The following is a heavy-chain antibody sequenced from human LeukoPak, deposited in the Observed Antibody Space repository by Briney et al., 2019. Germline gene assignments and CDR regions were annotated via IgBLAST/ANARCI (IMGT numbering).Heavy chain of an antibody. D-gene: IGHD3-22*01. CDR2: MSGSGGST. CDR3: AKSMRVITHWFDP. CDR1: GFTFSSYA. J-gene: IGHJ5*02. V-gene: IGHV3-23*01. Sequence: GGSLRLSCAASGFTFSSYAMSWVRQAPGQGLEWVSAMSGSGGSTYYADSVKGRFTISRDNSKNTLYLQMNSLRAEDTAVYYCAKSMRVITHWFDPWGQGTLVTVSS.